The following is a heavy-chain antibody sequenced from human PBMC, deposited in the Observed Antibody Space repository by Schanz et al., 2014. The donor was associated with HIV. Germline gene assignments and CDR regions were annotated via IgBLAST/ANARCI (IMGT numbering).Heavy chain of an antibody. CDR2: VKHNGST. Sequence: QVQLQESGPGLLKPSETLSLTCAVYGASFSGYYWSWIRQPPGKGLEWSGEVKHNGSTNYNPSLKSMATISSNSSKNLFSLNLRSVTAADTSVYYCARELGYRRARLLGIDIWGHGTMVTVSS. D-gene: IGHD7-27*01. J-gene: IGHJ3*02. CDR1: GASFSGYY. CDR3: ARELGYRRARLLGIDI. V-gene: IGHV4-34*01.